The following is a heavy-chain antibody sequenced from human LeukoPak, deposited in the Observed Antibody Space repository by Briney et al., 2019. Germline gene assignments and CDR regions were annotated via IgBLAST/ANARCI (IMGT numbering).Heavy chain of an antibody. CDR1: GYTFTSYY. D-gene: IGHD6-19*01. V-gene: IGHV1-46*01. J-gene: IGHJ3*02. CDR2: INPSGGST. Sequence: GASVKVSCKASGYTFTSYYMHWVRQAPGQGLEWMGIINPSGGSTSYAQKFQGRVTMTRDTSTSTVYMELSSLRSEGTAVYYCASGIAVAGIYRAFDIWGQGTMVTVSS. CDR3: ASGIAVAGIYRAFDI.